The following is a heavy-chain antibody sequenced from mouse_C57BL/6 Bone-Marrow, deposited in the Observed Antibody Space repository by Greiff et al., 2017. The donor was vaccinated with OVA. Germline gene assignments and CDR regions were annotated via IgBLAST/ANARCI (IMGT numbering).Heavy chain of an antibody. Sequence: VQLQQPGAELVMPGASVKLSCKASGYTFTSYWMHWVKQRPGQGLEWIGEIDPSDSYTTYNQKFKGKSTLTVDKSSSTAYMQLSSLTSEDSAVYYCARETEDYWGQGTTLTVSS. V-gene: IGHV1-69*01. CDR3: ARETEDY. CDR1: GYTFTSYW. CDR2: IDPSDSYT. J-gene: IGHJ2*01.